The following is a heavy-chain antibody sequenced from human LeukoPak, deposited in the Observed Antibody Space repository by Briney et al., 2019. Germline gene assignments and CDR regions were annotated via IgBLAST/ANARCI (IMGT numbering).Heavy chain of an antibody. Sequence: PSETLSLTCAVYGGSFSGYYWSWIRQPPGKGLEWIGEINHSGSTYYNPSLKSRVTISVDTSKNQFSLKLSSVTAADTAVYYCASKPGYSSGWSELYFDYWGQGTLVTVSS. CDR1: GGSFSGYY. CDR2: INHSGST. V-gene: IGHV4-34*01. CDR3: ASKPGYSSGWSELYFDY. D-gene: IGHD6-19*01. J-gene: IGHJ4*02.